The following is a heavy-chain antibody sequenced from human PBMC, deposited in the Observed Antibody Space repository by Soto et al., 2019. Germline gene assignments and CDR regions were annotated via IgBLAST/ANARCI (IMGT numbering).Heavy chain of an antibody. D-gene: IGHD5-12*01. CDR2: INHSGST. Sequence: SETLSLTCAVYGGSFSGYYWSWIRQPPGKGLEWIGEINHSGSTNYNPSLKSRVTISVDASKNQFSLKLSSVAAADTAVYYCARRRRDGYKMPYWGQGTLVTVSS. V-gene: IGHV4-34*01. CDR1: GGSFSGYY. CDR3: ARRRRDGYKMPY. J-gene: IGHJ4*02.